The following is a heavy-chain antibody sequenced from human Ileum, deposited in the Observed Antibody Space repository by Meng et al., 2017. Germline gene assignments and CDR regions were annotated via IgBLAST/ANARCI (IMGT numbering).Heavy chain of an antibody. Sequence: QGRRRGGGPGLGKPSGTPPLTGAGAGDSVSSSGWWSWVRQPPGKGLEWIGQIYQSGSTNYNPSLKSRVTISIDRSENQLSLKLSSVTAADTAVYYCARHIVGPTPGMEYWGQGTLVTVSS. CDR1: GDSVSSSGW. CDR3: ARHIVGPTPGMEY. V-gene: IGHV4-4*02. J-gene: IGHJ4*02. D-gene: IGHD1-26*01. CDR2: IYQSGST.